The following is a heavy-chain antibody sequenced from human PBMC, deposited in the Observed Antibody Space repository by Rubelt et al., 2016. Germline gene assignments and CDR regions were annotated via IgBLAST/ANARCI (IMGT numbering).Heavy chain of an antibody. D-gene: IGHD2-2*01. J-gene: IGHJ6*02. V-gene: IGHV3-23*01. CDR3: AKAAYCSSTSCTHYYGMDV. CDR1: GFTFSSYA. Sequence: EVQLLESGGGLVQPGGSLRLSCAASGFTFSSYAINWVRQAPGKGLEWVSAISGSGGSTYYADSVKGRFTISRDNSKNTLYLQMNSLRAEDTAVYYCAKAAYCSSTSCTHYYGMDVWGQGTTVTVSS. CDR2: ISGSGGST.